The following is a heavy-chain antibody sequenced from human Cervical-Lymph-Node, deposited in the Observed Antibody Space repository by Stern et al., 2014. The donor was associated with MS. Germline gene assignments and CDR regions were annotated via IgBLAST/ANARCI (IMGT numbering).Heavy chain of an antibody. J-gene: IGHJ4*02. D-gene: IGHD1-14*01. Sequence: QLQLQESGPGLVKPSDTLSLTCTVSDGSLSAYYWSWIRQPPGKGLEWIGFTSYGEYTNYNPSLRGRVTISVDASKNQFSLSLTSLTTADTAVFYCARAFMYTATPDYWGQGTLITVSS. CDR3: ARAFMYTATPDY. CDR2: TSYGEYT. V-gene: IGHV4-59*07. CDR1: DGSLSAYY.